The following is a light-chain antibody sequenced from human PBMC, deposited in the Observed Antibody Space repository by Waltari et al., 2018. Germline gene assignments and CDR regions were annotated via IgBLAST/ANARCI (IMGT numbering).Light chain of an antibody. CDR3: MQGTNWPQS. Sequence: DVVMTQSPLSLPVTLGQPASISCRSSQSLVYSDGNIYWNCFQQRPGQSPRRLIYKVSRRDSGVPDRFSGSGSGTDFTLRISRVEAEDVGLYFCMQGTNWPQSFGQGTKLEIK. J-gene: IGKJ2*03. V-gene: IGKV2-30*01. CDR2: KVS. CDR1: QSLVYSDGNIY.